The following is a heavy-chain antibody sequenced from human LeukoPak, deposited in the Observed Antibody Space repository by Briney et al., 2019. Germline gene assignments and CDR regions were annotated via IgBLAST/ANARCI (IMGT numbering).Heavy chain of an antibody. CDR1: GFTFDDYA. D-gene: IGHD3-9*01. V-gene: IGHV3-9*01. Sequence: SLRLSCAASGFTFDDYAMHWVRQVPGKGLEWVSGIIWNSGNIGYADSVKGRFTISRDNAKNSLYLQMNSLRAEDTAVYYCAREDILTSYWGQGTLVTVSS. CDR3: AREDILTSY. J-gene: IGHJ4*02. CDR2: IIWNSGNI.